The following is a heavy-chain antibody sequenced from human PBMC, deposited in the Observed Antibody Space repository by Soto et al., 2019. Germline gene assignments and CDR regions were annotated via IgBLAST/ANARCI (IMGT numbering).Heavy chain of an antibody. CDR2: ISYSGTA. V-gene: IGHV4-61*01. CDR3: ARRRAVTHGGKWFDP. Sequence: SETLSLTCIVSGGSVGSASYYWSWIRQPPGKGLEWIGYISYSGTAYYNPSLKSRVTMSLDTSKNQLSLELKSVTAADTAVYYCARRRAVTHGGKWFDPWGQGTLVTVSS. J-gene: IGHJ5*02. D-gene: IGHD2-21*02. CDR1: GGSVGSASYY.